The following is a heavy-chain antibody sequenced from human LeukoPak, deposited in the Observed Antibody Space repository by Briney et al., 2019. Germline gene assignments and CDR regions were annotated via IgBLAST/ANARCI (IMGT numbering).Heavy chain of an antibody. J-gene: IGHJ6*03. CDR2: IFYSGST. CDR1: GGSISTYY. Sequence: SETLSLTCTVSGGSISTYYWSWIRQPPGKGLEWIGYIFYSGSTTYNPSLKSRVTISVDTSQNQFSLILRSVTAADTAVYYCARGTTFGVVIPNYYYMDVWGKGTTVTVPS. V-gene: IGHV4-59*01. CDR3: ARGTTFGVVIPNYYYMDV. D-gene: IGHD3-3*01.